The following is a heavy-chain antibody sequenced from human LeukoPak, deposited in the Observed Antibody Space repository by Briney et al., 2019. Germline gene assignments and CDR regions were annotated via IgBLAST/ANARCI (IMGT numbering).Heavy chain of an antibody. J-gene: IGHJ4*02. D-gene: IGHD2-2*02. CDR3: ARDLGICSSTSCYINYFDY. Sequence: SETLSLTCIVSGDSFSTSSYFWGWIRQPPGQGLEWIGAIYFTGSTYYNPSLKSRVTISVDTSKNQFSLKLSSVTAADTAVYYCARDLGICSSTSCYINYFDYWGQGTLVTVSS. CDR1: GDSFSTSSYF. V-gene: IGHV4-39*07. CDR2: IYFTGST.